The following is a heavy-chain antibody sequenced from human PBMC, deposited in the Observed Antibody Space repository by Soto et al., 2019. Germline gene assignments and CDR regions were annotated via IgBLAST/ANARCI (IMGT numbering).Heavy chain of an antibody. J-gene: IGHJ4*02. D-gene: IGHD3-10*01. V-gene: IGHV5-51*01. CDR2: IYPGDSET. CDR3: AIPNEYYYGSGNPITLGFDS. CDR1: GYRFTSYW. Sequence: LGESLKISCRGFGYRFTSYWIGWVRQMPGKGLEWMGIIYPGDSETRYSPSFQGQVIMSADKSISTAYLQWSNLKASDTAMYYFAIPNEYYYGSGNPITLGFDSWGQGTPVTVSS.